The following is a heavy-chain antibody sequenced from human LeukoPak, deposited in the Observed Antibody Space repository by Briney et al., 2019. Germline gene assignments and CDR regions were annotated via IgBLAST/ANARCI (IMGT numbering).Heavy chain of an antibody. Sequence: GGSLRLSCAASGFTFSRYWMSWVRQAPGKGLEWVANINQDGSEKYYVDSVKGRFTISRDNAKNSLYLEMNSLRAEDTAVYYCARDRALVSMVRGVMGYFYYYMDVWGQGTLVTVSS. CDR3: ARDRALVSMVRGVMGYFYYYMDV. D-gene: IGHD3-10*01. V-gene: IGHV3-7*01. CDR1: GFTFSRYW. CDR2: INQDGSEK. J-gene: IGHJ6*03.